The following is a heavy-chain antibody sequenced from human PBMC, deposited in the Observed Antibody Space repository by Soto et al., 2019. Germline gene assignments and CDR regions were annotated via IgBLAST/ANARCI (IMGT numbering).Heavy chain of an antibody. CDR1: GGTFSSDA. V-gene: IGHV1-69*01. CDR2: VIPTSGTA. CDR3: ARSQGSSTSLEIYYYYYYGMDV. Sequence: QVQLVQSGAEVTKPGSSVKVSCKASGGTFSSDALIWVRQSPGQGLEWMGGVIPTSGTANYAQKFQGRVTITADESTSTAYMELSSPSSEVTAVYYCARSQGSSTSLEIYYYYYYGMDVWGQGTRVTVSS. J-gene: IGHJ6*02. D-gene: IGHD2-2*01.